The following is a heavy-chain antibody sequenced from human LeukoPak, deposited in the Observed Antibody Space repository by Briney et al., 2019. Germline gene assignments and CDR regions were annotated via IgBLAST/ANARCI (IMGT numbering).Heavy chain of an antibody. CDR2: ISSSGSTI. J-gene: IGHJ6*03. D-gene: IGHD6-13*01. Sequence: GGSLRLSCAASGFTFSDYYMSWLRQAPGKGLEWVSYISSSGSTIYYADSVKGRFTISRDNAKNSLYLQMNSLRAEDTAVYYCARAQLVFFYMDVWGKGTTVTVSS. CDR3: ARAQLVFFYMDV. V-gene: IGHV3-11*01. CDR1: GFTFSDYY.